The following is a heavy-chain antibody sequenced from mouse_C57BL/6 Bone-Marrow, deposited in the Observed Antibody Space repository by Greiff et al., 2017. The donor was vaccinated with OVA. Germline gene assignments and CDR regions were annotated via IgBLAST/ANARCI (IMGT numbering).Heavy chain of an antibody. CDR1: GYTFTGYW. J-gene: IGHJ3*01. V-gene: IGHV1-9*01. Sequence: QVQLQQSGAELMKPGASVKLSCKATGYTFTGYWIAWVKQSPGHGLEWIGEILPGSGSTNYNEKFKGKATFTADTSSNTAYMQLSSLTTEDSAIYYCARREAYYSNFAWFAYWGQGTLVTVSA. CDR3: ARREAYYSNFAWFAY. D-gene: IGHD2-5*01. CDR2: ILPGSGST.